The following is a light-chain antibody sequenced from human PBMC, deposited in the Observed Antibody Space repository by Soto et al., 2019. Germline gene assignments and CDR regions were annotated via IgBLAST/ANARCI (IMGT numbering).Light chain of an antibody. CDR1: QSVSSY. CDR2: DTS. CDR3: QQRLSWPIT. V-gene: IGKV3-11*01. Sequence: EIVLTQSPATLSLSPGERATLSCRASQSVSSYLAWYQQKPGQAPRLLIYDTSNRATGIPARFSGSGSGTDFTLTSSSLEPEDFAVYYCQQRLSWPITFGQGTRLDMK. J-gene: IGKJ5*01.